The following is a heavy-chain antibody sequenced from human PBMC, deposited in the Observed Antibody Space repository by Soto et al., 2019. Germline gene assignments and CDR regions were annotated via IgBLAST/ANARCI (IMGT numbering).Heavy chain of an antibody. CDR1: GFTFSPYW. D-gene: IGHD6-19*01. V-gene: IGHV3-7*05. CDR2: IKDDGGDE. J-gene: IGHJ5*02. CDR3: AGGSGWISDT. Sequence: EVQLVESGGGLVQPGGSLRLSCAASGFTFSPYWMSWVRQAPGKGLEWVAIIKDDGGDELYLEAVRGRFTISRDNAKKSLYLPMDSLRVEDTAVYYWAGGSGWISDTWGQGTLVTVSS.